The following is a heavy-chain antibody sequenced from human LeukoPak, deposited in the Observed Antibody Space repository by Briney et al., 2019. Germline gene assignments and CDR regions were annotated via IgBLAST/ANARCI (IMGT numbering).Heavy chain of an antibody. Sequence: SETLSLTCTVSGGSISSSCYYWGWIRQPPGKGLEWMGSIYYSGSTYYNPSLKSRVTISVDTSKNQFSLKLSSVTAADTAVYYCARIDDYGDYYFDYWGQGTLVTVSS. D-gene: IGHD4-17*01. CDR1: GGSISSSCYY. V-gene: IGHV4-39*07. CDR2: IYYSGST. CDR3: ARIDDYGDYYFDY. J-gene: IGHJ4*02.